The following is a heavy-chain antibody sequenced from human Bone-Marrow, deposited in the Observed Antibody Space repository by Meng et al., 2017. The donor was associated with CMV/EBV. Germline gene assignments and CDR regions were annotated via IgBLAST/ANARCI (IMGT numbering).Heavy chain of an antibody. Sequence: LTCAASGFTFSSYAMNWVRQAPGKGLEWVSSISSSSTDIYYADSVKGRFTISRDNAKNSLFLQMNSLRAEDTAVYYCARSRYNWNDEADAFDIWGQGTMVTFSS. D-gene: IGHD1-1*01. CDR1: GFTFSSYA. J-gene: IGHJ3*02. CDR2: ISSSSTDI. CDR3: ARSRYNWNDEADAFDI. V-gene: IGHV3-21*01.